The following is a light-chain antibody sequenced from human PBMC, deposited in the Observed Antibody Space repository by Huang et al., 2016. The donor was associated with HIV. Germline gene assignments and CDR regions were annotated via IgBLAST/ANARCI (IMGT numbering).Light chain of an antibody. CDR1: QSVLYTSNNRNY. Sequence: DIVMTQSPDSLTVSLGERATINCKSSQSVLYTSNNRNYLAWYQQKPGQPPKLLIYWASVRKSGVPDRFSGSGSGTGFTLTISSLQAEDVAIYYCQQYYNTLWTFGQGTKVKI. CDR2: WAS. J-gene: IGKJ1*01. CDR3: QQYYNTLWT. V-gene: IGKV4-1*01.